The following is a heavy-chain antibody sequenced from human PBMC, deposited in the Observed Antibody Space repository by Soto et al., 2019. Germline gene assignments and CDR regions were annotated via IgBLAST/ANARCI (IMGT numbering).Heavy chain of an antibody. CDR2: IKTKAESYAT. Sequence: EVQLVESGGGLVQPGGSLKLSCAPSGFRFSGSDMHWVRQASGEGLEWVGRIKTKAESYATALAASVKVRLSMSRDDSKNTAYLEMNSLKTEDTAVYYCTRRDCSGGNCYSDFDFWGQGALVTVSS. J-gene: IGHJ4*02. CDR3: TRRDCSGGNCYSDFDF. D-gene: IGHD2-15*01. V-gene: IGHV3-73*01. CDR1: GFRFSGSD.